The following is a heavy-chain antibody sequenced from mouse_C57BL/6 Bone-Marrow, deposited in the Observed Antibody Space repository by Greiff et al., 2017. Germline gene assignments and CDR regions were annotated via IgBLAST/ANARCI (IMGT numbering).Heavy chain of an antibody. CDR3: ASDLVITTLVAPSFDY. D-gene: IGHD1-1*01. Sequence: EVQGVESGGGLVKPGGSLKLSCAASGFTFSSYAMSWVRQTPEKRLEWVATISDGGSYTYYPDNVKGRFTISRDNAKNNLYLQMSHLKSEDTAMYYCASDLVITTLVAPSFDYWGQGTTLTVSS. V-gene: IGHV5-4*01. CDR2: ISDGGSYT. J-gene: IGHJ2*01. CDR1: GFTFSSYA.